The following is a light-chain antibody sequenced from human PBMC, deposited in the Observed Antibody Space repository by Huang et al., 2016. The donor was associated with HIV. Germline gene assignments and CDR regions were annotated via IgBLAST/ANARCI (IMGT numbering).Light chain of an antibody. Sequence: DSLAVSLGETATLTCRSSQSLLSSSTNKNYLAWFQQKSGRTPKLLMFWASKREAGVPDRFSGSGSGAHFTLSISNVKTEDVAVYYCQQYYKSPQTFGSGTRLGI. CDR1: QSLLSSSTNKNY. V-gene: IGKV4-1*01. CDR3: QQYYKSPQT. J-gene: IGKJ1*01. CDR2: WAS.